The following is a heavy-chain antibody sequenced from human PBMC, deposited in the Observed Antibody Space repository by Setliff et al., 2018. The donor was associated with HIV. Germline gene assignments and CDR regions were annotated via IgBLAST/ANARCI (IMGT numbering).Heavy chain of an antibody. Sequence: SETLSLTCTVSSGSISDSRYYWGWIRQAPGKGLEWIGSIYYAGSLYYSPSLKSRLTVSVDTSKSQFSLTLSAVTATDTAVYYCASQYCSAGSCFSDYWGQGTMVTVSS. V-gene: IGHV4-39*01. CDR1: SGSISDSRYY. CDR3: ASQYCSAGSCFSDY. CDR2: IYYAGSL. D-gene: IGHD2-15*01. J-gene: IGHJ4*02.